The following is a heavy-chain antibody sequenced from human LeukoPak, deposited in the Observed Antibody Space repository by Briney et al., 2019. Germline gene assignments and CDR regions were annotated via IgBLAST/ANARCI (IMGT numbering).Heavy chain of an antibody. V-gene: IGHV4-34*01. CDR1: GGSFSGYY. Sequence: SETLSLTCAVSGGSFSGYYWSWIRQPPGKGLEWIGEINHSGSTNYNPSLKSRVTISVDTSKNQFSLKLSSVTAADTAVYYCARASYYYDSSGYSAYWGQGTLVTVSS. D-gene: IGHD3-22*01. CDR3: ARASYYYDSSGYSAY. CDR2: INHSGST. J-gene: IGHJ4*02.